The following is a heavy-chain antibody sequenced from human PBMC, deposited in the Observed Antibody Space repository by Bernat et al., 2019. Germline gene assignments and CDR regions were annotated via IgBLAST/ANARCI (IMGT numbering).Heavy chain of an antibody. CDR3: ARDLYFGEGDAFDI. V-gene: IGHV3-30*04. CDR2: ITYEGSIK. CDR1: GFTFSSFA. Sequence: QVQLVESGGGVVQPGTSLRLSCAASGFTFSSFAMLWVRQAPGKGLEWVAVITYEGSIKYHADSVRGRFTISRDNSKNTLYLQMNSLRTEDTAVYYCARDLYFGEGDAFDIWGQGTMVTVSS. J-gene: IGHJ3*02. D-gene: IGHD3-10*01.